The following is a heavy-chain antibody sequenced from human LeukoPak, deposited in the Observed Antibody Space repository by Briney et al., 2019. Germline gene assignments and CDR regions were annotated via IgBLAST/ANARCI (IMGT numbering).Heavy chain of an antibody. V-gene: IGHV3-7*01. D-gene: IGHD3-10*01. Sequence: GGSLRLSCAASGFSFSTYWMSWVRQAPGKGLEWVANIKQDGSEKNYVDSVKGRFTISRDNAKNSLYLQMTSLRAEDTGLYCCVRGGQGFGYWGQGTLVTVSS. J-gene: IGHJ4*02. CDR2: IKQDGSEK. CDR3: VRGGQGFGY. CDR1: GFSFSTYW.